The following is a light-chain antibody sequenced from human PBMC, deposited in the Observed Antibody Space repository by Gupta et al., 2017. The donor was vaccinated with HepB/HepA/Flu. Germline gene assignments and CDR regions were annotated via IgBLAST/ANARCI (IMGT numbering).Light chain of an antibody. CDR2: GAS. Sequence: EIVLTQSPGTLSLSPGERATLSCRASQSVSSRYLAWYQQKPGQAPRLLIYGASSRATGIPDRFGGSGSGTDFTLTSRRREPEDFAVYYWQQDVSSLTFGGGTKVDIK. J-gene: IGKJ4*01. V-gene: IGKV3-20*01. CDR1: QSVSSRY. CDR3: QQDVSSLT.